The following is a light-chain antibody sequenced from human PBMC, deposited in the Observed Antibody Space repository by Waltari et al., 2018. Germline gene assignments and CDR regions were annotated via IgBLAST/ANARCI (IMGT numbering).Light chain of an antibody. CDR1: KLGAKY. CDR3: QAWDSSTAGV. Sequence: SYELTQPPSVSVSPGQTASITCSGDKLGAKYACWYQQKPGQSPVLVIYQDSKRPSGIPERFSGSNSGNKATLTISGTQAMDEADYYCQAWDSSTAGVFGGGTKLTVL. V-gene: IGLV3-1*01. J-gene: IGLJ2*01. CDR2: QDS.